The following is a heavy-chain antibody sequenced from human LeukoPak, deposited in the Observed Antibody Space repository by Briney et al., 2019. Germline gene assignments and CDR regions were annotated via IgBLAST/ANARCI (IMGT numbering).Heavy chain of an antibody. D-gene: IGHD3-22*01. CDR1: GYTFTNYG. J-gene: IGHJ4*02. CDR2: ISVYNGNT. V-gene: IGHV1-18*01. Sequence: ASVKVSCKASGYTFTNYGISWVRQAPGQGLEWMGWISVYNGNTNYAQKFQGRVTMTTDTSTSTVYLEVRSLRSDDTAVYYCARESAGYYYDSSGYYPFDYWGQGTLVTVSS. CDR3: ARESAGYYYDSSGYYPFDY.